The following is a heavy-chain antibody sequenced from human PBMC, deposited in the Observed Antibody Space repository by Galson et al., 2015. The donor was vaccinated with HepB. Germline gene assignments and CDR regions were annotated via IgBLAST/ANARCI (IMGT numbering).Heavy chain of an antibody. V-gene: IGHV3-23*01. CDR1: GFTFSSYA. CDR3: AKADHLWTMIVVVITGGGTYFDY. J-gene: IGHJ4*02. Sequence: SLRLSCAASGFTFSSYAMSWVRQAPGKGLEWVSAISGSGGSTHYADSVKGRFTISRDNSKNTLYLQMNSLRAEDTAVYYCAKADHLWTMIVVVITGGGTYFDYWGQGTLVTVSS. D-gene: IGHD3-22*01. CDR2: ISGSGGST.